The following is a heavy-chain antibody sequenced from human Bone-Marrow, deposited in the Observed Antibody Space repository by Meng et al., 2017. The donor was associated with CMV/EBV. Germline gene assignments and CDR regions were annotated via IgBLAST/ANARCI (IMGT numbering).Heavy chain of an antibody. V-gene: IGHV3-15*01. CDR3: TTVPLGYCSSTSCYIGSYGMDV. CDR2: IKSKTDGGTT. D-gene: IGHD2-2*02. Sequence: GESLKISCAASGFTVSSNYMSWVRQAPGKGLEWVGRIKSKTDGGTTDYAAPVKGRFTISRDDSKNTLYLQMNSLKTEDTAVYYCTTVPLGYCSSTSCYIGSYGMDVWGQGTTVTVSS. CDR1: GFTVSSNY. J-gene: IGHJ6*02.